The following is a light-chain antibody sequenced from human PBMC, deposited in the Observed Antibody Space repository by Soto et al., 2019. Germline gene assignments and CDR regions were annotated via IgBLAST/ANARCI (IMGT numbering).Light chain of an antibody. V-gene: IGKV1-5*01. Sequence: DIQMTQSPSTLSASVGDRVTITCRASQSISSWLAWYQQKPGKAPKLLIYDASSLESGVPSRFSGSGSGTDFPLTISGLQPDDFATYYCQQYKSYCTFGQGTKVEIK. CDR3: QQYKSYCT. CDR2: DAS. J-gene: IGKJ1*01. CDR1: QSISSW.